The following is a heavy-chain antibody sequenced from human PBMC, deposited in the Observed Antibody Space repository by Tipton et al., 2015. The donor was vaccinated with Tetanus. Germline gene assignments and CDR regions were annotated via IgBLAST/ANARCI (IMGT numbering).Heavy chain of an antibody. CDR2: VYHSGST. Sequence: TLSLTCTVSGGSVSRSSHYWTWIWQPPGKELEWVGYVYHSGSTNYHPSLKSRVTISVDTSKNQFSLNLRSVITADTAVYYCARANNDYPKKGPFDYWGQGILVTVSS. V-gene: IGHV4-61*01. D-gene: IGHD5-12*01. J-gene: IGHJ4*02. CDR3: ARANNDYPKKGPFDY. CDR1: GGSVSRSSHY.